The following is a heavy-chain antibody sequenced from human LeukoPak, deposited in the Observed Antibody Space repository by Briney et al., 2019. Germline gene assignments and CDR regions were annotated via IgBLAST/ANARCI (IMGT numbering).Heavy chain of an antibody. Sequence: GGSLRLSCAASGFSFSSYNMNWVRQAPGKGLEWVSVIYSGGRTYYADSVKGRFTTSRDNSKNTLYLQMNSLRAEDTAVYYCARAPDGYEAFDIWGQGTMVTVSS. CDR3: ARAPDGYEAFDI. J-gene: IGHJ3*02. D-gene: IGHD3-22*01. V-gene: IGHV3-66*01. CDR1: GFSFSSYN. CDR2: IYSGGRT.